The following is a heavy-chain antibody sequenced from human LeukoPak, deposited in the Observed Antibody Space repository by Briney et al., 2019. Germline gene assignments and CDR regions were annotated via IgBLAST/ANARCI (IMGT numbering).Heavy chain of an antibody. V-gene: IGHV3-21*01. CDR2: ISRNSNYI. CDR1: GFTFSSYS. D-gene: IGHD6-19*01. CDR3: ARDLKSGWFYLFDY. Sequence: GSLRLSCAASGFTFSSYSMNWVRQAPGKGLEWVSSISRNSNYIYYADSVKGRFTISRDNAKNSLSLQMHSLRAEDTAVYYCARDLKSGWFYLFDYWGQGTLVTVSS. J-gene: IGHJ4*02.